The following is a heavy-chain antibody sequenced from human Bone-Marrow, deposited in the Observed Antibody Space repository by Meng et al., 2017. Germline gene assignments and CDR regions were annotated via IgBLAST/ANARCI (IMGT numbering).Heavy chain of an antibody. D-gene: IGHD3-10*01. CDR1: GYSISSGYY. CDR3: ARVTPEVRGVILNWFDP. J-gene: IGHJ5*02. CDR2: IYHSGST. V-gene: IGHV4-38-2*02. Sequence: GSLRLSCTVSGYSISSGYYWGRIRQPPGKGLEWIGSIYHSGSTYYNPSLKSRVTISVDTSKNQFSLKLSSVTAADTAVYYCARVTPEVRGVILNWFDPWGQGTLVTVSS.